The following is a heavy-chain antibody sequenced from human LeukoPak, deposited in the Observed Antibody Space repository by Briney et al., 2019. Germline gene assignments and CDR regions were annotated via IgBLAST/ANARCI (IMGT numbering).Heavy chain of an antibody. J-gene: IGHJ4*02. CDR2: ISGNDGDT. CDR3: ARDVPDFWSGFDY. D-gene: IGHD3-3*01. V-gene: IGHV1-18*01. Sequence: ASVTVSFKASGYPFTTYGLSWVRQAPGQGLEWMGQISGNDGDTNYSQKFQGRVTMTTDTATSTAYMELTSLRSNDTAVYYCARDVPDFWSGFDYWGQGTLVTVSP. CDR1: GYPFTTYG.